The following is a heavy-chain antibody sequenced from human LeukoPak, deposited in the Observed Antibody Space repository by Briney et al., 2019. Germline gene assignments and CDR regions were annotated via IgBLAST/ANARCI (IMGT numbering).Heavy chain of an antibody. D-gene: IGHD3-22*01. Sequence: SGGSLRLSCAASGFTFSGYGMHWVRQAPGKGLEWVACIRYDGSNKYYADSVKGRFTISRDNSENTLYLQMNSLRAEDTAVYYCAKVYGYYYDSSGYYRPYYMDVWGKGTTVTISS. V-gene: IGHV3-30*02. CDR3: AKVYGYYYDSSGYYRPYYMDV. CDR1: GFTFSGYG. CDR2: IRYDGSNK. J-gene: IGHJ6*03.